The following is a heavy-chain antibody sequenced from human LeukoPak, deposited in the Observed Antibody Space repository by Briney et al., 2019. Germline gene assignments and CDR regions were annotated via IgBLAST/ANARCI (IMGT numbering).Heavy chain of an antibody. V-gene: IGHV3-23*01. CDR3: AKPLEKYTYGGNFDY. J-gene: IGHJ4*02. CDR1: GFTFTNHW. D-gene: IGHD4-23*01. CDR2: ISSSTDST. Sequence: GGSLRLSCVASGFTFTNHWMSWARQAPGKGLAWVSVISSSTDSTYYADSVKGRFTISRDNSKNTLYLQMNNLRAEDTAVYYCAKPLEKYTYGGNFDYWGQGLLVTVSS.